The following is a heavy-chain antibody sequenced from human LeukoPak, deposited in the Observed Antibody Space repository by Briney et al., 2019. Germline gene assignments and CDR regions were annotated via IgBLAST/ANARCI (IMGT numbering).Heavy chain of an antibody. CDR2: IYHSGST. J-gene: IGHJ4*02. CDR1: GYSISSGYY. Sequence: TSETLSLTCAVSGYSISSGYYWGWIRQPPGKGLEWIGSIYHSGSTYYNPSLKSLVTISVDTSKNQFSLKLSSVTAADTAVYYCTRHVSSGSPSYYFDYWGQGTLVPVSS. CDR3: TRHVSSGSPSYYFDY. D-gene: IGHD3-10*01. V-gene: IGHV4-38-2*01.